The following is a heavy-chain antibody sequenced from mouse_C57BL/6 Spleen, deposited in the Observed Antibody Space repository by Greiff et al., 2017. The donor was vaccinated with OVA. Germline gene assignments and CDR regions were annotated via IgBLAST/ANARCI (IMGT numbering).Heavy chain of an antibody. J-gene: IGHJ2*01. CDR1: GYTFTSYW. CDR3: ARYDVALYFDY. D-gene: IGHD2-3*01. CDR2: IDPSDSET. V-gene: IGHV1-52*01. Sequence: QVQLQQPGAELVRPGSSVKLSCKASGYTFTSYWMHWVKQRPIQGLEWIGNIDPSDSETHYNQQFKDKATLTVDKSSSTAYMQLSSLTSEDSAVYYCARYDVALYFDYWGQGTTLTVSA.